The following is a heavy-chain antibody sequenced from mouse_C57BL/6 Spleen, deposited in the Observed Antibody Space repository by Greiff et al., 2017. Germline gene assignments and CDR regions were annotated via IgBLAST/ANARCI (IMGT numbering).Heavy chain of an antibody. J-gene: IGHJ2*01. Sequence: QVQLQQSGAELVRPGASVTLSCKASGYTFTDYEMHWVKQTPVHGLEWIGAIDPETGGTAYNQKFKGKAILTADKSSSTAYMELRSLTSEDSAVYYCTRSDYDGLDYWGQGTTLTVSS. V-gene: IGHV1-15*01. CDR1: GYTFTDYE. CDR2: IDPETGGT. D-gene: IGHD2-4*01. CDR3: TRSDYDGLDY.